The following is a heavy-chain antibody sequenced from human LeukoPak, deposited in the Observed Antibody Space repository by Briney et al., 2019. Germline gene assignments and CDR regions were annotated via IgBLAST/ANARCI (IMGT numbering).Heavy chain of an antibody. CDR3: ASQVYSSSWYFAFDI. CDR1: GFTFSNYE. J-gene: IGHJ3*02. Sequence: GGSLRLSCAASGFTFSNYEMNWVRQAPGKGLEWVSYISSSGSTIYFADSVKGRFTISRDNANNSLYLQMNSLRAEDTAVYYCASQVYSSSWYFAFDIWGQGTMVTVSS. V-gene: IGHV3-48*03. CDR2: ISSSGSTI. D-gene: IGHD6-13*01.